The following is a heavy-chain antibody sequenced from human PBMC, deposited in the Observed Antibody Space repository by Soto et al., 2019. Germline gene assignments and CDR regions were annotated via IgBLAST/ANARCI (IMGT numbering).Heavy chain of an antibody. V-gene: IGHV3-48*02. J-gene: IGHJ6*02. CDR1: GFTFRSYN. D-gene: IGHD6-19*01. Sequence: GGSLRLSCTASGFTFRSYNMNWVRQAPGKGLEWVSYISISSSNIYYADSVKGRFTISRDDAKNSLFLQMSSLRDEDTAVYYCATTPEQWLDAHYVMDVWGQGTTVTVSS. CDR2: ISISSSNI. CDR3: ATTPEQWLDAHYVMDV.